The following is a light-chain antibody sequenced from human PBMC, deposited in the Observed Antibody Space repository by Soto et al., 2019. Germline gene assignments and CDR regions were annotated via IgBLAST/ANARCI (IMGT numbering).Light chain of an antibody. Sequence: EIVMTQSPATLSVSPGERTTLSCRASQSISSNLAWYQQKPGLAPRLLIYRASTRATGFPARFSGSGSGTEFTLTISSLQSEDFAVYYCQQYNNWPLTFGGGTKVEIK. CDR2: RAS. CDR3: QQYNNWPLT. J-gene: IGKJ4*01. CDR1: QSISSN. V-gene: IGKV3-15*01.